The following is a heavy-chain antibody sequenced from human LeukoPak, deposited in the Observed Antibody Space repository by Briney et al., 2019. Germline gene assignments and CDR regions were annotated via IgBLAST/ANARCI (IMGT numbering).Heavy chain of an antibody. CDR3: ARESYGSGSAMPFYYYYYGMDV. CDR1: GFTVSSNY. CDR2: IYSGGST. V-gene: IGHV3-53*01. D-gene: IGHD3-10*01. Sequence: GGSLRLSCAASGFTVSSNYMSWVRQAPGKGPEWVSVIYSGGSTYYADSVKGRFTISRDNSKNTLYLQMNSLRAEDTAVYYCARESYGSGSAMPFYYYYYGMDVWGKGTTVTVSS. J-gene: IGHJ6*04.